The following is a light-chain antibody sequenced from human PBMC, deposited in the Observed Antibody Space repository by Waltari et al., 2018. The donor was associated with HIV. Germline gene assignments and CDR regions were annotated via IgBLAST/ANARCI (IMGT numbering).Light chain of an antibody. CDR1: SSDVGAYNY. V-gene: IGLV2-14*01. Sequence: QSALTQPASVSGSPGQSITISCTGTSSDVGAYNYVSWYQQHPGKAPKLMIYDVSKRPSGVSNRFSGSKSGNTASLTISGLQADDEADYYCSSYTSGSTFVFGGGTKLTVL. CDR3: SSYTSGSTFV. J-gene: IGLJ3*02. CDR2: DVS.